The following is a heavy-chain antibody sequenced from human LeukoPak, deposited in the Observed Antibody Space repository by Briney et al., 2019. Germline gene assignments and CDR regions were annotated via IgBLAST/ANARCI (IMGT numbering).Heavy chain of an antibody. CDR1: GYRFSDYW. D-gene: IGHD3-22*01. CDR3: AKYYYDRSVGPFDY. J-gene: IGHJ4*02. Sequence: GSLKISCKGSGYRFSDYWIGWVRQMPGKGLEWMGIIYPGDSDIRYSPSFQGQVTFSADKSISTAYLQWSSLKASDTAMYYCAKYYYDRSVGPFDYWGQGTLVTVSS. V-gene: IGHV5-51*01. CDR2: IYPGDSDI.